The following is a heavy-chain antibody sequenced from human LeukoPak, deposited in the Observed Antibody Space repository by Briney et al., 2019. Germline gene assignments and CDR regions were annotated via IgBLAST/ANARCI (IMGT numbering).Heavy chain of an antibody. D-gene: IGHD4-17*01. CDR2: IIPIFGTA. CDR1: GGTFSSYA. Sequence: SVKVSCKASGGTFSSYAISWVRQAPGQGLEWMGRIIPIFGTANYAQKFQGRVTVTTDESTSTAYMELSSLRSEDTAVYYCASSGRSMTTVTYDDYWGQGTLVTVSS. CDR3: ASSGRSMTTVTYDDY. J-gene: IGHJ4*02. V-gene: IGHV1-69*05.